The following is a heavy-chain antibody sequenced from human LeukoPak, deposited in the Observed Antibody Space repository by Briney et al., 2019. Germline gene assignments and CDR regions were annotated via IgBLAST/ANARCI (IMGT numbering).Heavy chain of an antibody. CDR1: GGSISSDGYC. CDR3: ARSYCGGGSCGAFDI. D-gene: IGHD2-15*01. CDR2: IYHSGST. Sequence: SQTLSLTCAVSGGSISSDGYCWSWIRQPPGKGLEWIGYIYHSGSTYYNPSLKSRVTISVDRSKNQFSLKLSSVTAADTAVYYCARSYCGGGSCGAFDIWGQGTMVTVSS. J-gene: IGHJ3*02. V-gene: IGHV4-30-2*01.